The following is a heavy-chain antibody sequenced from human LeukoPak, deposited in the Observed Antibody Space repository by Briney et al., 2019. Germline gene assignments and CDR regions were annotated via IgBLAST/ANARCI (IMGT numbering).Heavy chain of an antibody. V-gene: IGHV1-8*01. CDR2: MNPNSGNT. Sequence: GASVKVSCKASGYTFTSYDINWVRQATGQGLEWMGWMNPNSGNTGYAQEFQGRVTMTRNTSISTAYTELSSLRSEDTAVYYCARRRGNGNIRSFDYWGQGTLVTVSS. D-gene: IGHD4-23*01. J-gene: IGHJ4*02. CDR3: ARRRGNGNIRSFDY. CDR1: GYTFTSYD.